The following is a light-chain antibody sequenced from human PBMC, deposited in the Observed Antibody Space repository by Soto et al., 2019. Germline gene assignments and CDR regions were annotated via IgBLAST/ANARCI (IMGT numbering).Light chain of an antibody. CDR2: GAS. J-gene: IGKJ1*01. CDR3: QQYHNWPRT. V-gene: IGKV3-15*01. CDR1: QSVSSS. Sequence: ETVLTQSPATLSVSPGEGATLSCRATQSVSSSLAWYQQKPGQAPRLLIYGASTRATGIPARFSGSGSGTDFTLTIGSLQSEDFAVYYCQQYHNWPRTFGQGTKVDIK.